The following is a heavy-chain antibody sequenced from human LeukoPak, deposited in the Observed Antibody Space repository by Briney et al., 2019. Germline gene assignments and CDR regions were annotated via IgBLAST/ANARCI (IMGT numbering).Heavy chain of an antibody. V-gene: IGHV4-39*01. Sequence: SQTLSLTCTVSGGSISSGRYYWGWLRQPPGKGLGWIGRMYYSESTYYNPSLKSRAPITIDTSNNKFSLTLRYLTAADTAVYYCATSSGSYYYWGQGTLVTVSS. CDR1: GGSISSGRYY. J-gene: IGHJ4*02. CDR3: ATSSGSYYY. D-gene: IGHD1-26*01. CDR2: MYYSEST.